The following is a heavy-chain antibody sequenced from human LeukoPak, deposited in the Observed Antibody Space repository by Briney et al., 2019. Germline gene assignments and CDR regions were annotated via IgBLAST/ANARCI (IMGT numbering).Heavy chain of an antibody. CDR3: AKDSGIYYYYGMDV. J-gene: IGHJ6*02. CDR2: ISWNSGSI. Sequence: GGSLRLSCAASGFTFDDYAMHWVRQAPGKGLEWVSGISWNSGSIGYADSVKGRFTISRDNAKNSLYLQMNSLRAEDTALYYCAKDSGIYYYYGMDVWGQGTTVTVSS. D-gene: IGHD3-10*01. CDR1: GFTFDDYA. V-gene: IGHV3-9*01.